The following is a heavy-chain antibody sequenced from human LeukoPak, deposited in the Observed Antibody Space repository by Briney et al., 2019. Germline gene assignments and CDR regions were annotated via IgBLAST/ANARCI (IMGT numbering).Heavy chain of an antibody. CDR3: ASRSSVAASGPG. Sequence: GGSLRLSCAPSGFTFTGYAMSWVRQAPGKGLEWVSAISGSGGSTYYADSVKGRFTISRDNSKNTLYLQMNSLRAEDTALYYCASRSSVAASGPGWGQGTLVTVSS. CDR2: ISGSGGST. J-gene: IGHJ4*02. CDR1: GFTFTGYA. V-gene: IGHV3-23*01. D-gene: IGHD2-15*01.